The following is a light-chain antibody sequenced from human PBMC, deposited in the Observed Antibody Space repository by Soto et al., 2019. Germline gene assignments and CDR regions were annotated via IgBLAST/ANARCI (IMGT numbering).Light chain of an antibody. CDR2: DAS. J-gene: IGKJ5*01. V-gene: IGKV3-11*01. Sequence: DIVFTQSPATLSLSPGERATLSCRASESISTYLGWYQQKPGQAPRPLIYDASNRATGIPARFSGSGSGTEFTLTISSLEPEDSAVYFCQQRSSGVTFGQGTRLEIK. CDR3: QQRSSGVT. CDR1: ESISTY.